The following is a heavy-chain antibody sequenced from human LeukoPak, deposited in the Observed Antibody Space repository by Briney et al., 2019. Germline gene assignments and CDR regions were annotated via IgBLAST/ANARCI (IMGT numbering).Heavy chain of an antibody. CDR2: INHSGST. CDR1: GGSFSGYY. D-gene: IGHD3-9*01. J-gene: IGHJ4*02. Sequence: SETLSLTCAVSGGSFSGYYWSWIRQPPGKGLEWIGEINHSGSTNYNPSLKSRVTISVDTSKNQFSLKLSSVTAADTAVYYCARGRAYYDILTGYYYYFDYWGQGTLVTVSS. V-gene: IGHV4-34*01. CDR3: ARGRAYYDILTGYYYYFDY.